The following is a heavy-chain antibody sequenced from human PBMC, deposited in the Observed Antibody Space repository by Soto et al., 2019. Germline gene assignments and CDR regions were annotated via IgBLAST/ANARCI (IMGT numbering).Heavy chain of an antibody. V-gene: IGHV1-3*01. Sequence: ASVKVSCKASGYTFTSYAMHWVRQAPGQRLEWMGWINAGNGNTKYSQKFQGRVTITRDTSASTAYMELSSLRSEDTAVYYCAREQYSSSWYDYYDGMDVWGQGTTVTVSS. CDR1: GYTFTSYA. CDR3: AREQYSSSWYDYYDGMDV. D-gene: IGHD6-13*01. CDR2: INAGNGNT. J-gene: IGHJ6*02.